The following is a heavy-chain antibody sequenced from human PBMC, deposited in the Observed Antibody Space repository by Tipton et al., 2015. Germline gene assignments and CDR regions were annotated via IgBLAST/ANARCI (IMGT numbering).Heavy chain of an antibody. Sequence: TLSLTCTVSGGSISSSSYYWGWIRQPPGKGLEWIGSIYYSGSTYYNPSLKSRVTISVDTPKNQFSLKLSSVTAADTAVYYCVRARFGYSGYDRYYFDYWGQGTLVTVSS. V-gene: IGHV4-39*07. CDR1: GGSISSSSYY. CDR3: VRARFGYSGYDRYYFDY. CDR2: IYYSGST. J-gene: IGHJ4*02. D-gene: IGHD5-12*01.